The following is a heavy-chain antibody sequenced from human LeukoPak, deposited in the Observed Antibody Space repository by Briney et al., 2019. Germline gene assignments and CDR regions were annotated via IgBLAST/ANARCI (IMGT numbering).Heavy chain of an antibody. D-gene: IGHD6-13*01. Sequence: GGSLRLSCVASGFSFSSYAMSWVRPAPGKGLGWVAFLRYDGSNKYYADSVKGRFTISRDNSKNTLYLQMNSLRAEDTAVYYCAKDLSSSSWYYFDYWGQGTLVTVSS. CDR1: GFSFSSYA. CDR2: LRYDGSNK. V-gene: IGHV3-30*02. J-gene: IGHJ4*02. CDR3: AKDLSSSSWYYFDY.